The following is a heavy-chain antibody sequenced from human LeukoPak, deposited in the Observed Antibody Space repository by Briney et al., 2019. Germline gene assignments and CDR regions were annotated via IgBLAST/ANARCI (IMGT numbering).Heavy chain of an antibody. J-gene: IGHJ5*02. D-gene: IGHD3-10*01. CDR2: IYYSGST. CDR3: ARDYHYYGSGSNSPRRWFDP. Sequence: SETLSLTCTVSGGSISSYYWSWIRQPPGKGLEWIGYIYYSGSTNYNPSLKSRVTISVDTSKNQFSLKLSSVTAADTAVYYCARDYHYYGSGSNSPRRWFDPWGQGTLVTVSS. CDR1: GGSISSYY. V-gene: IGHV4-59*12.